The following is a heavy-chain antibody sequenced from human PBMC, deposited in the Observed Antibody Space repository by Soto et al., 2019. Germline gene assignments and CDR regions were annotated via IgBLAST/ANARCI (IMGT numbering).Heavy chain of an antibody. D-gene: IGHD3-10*01. V-gene: IGHV3-74*01. CDR1: GFTFSSYW. CDR3: ARGAMGNYYNDY. CDR2: IKGDGIST. Sequence: EVHLVESGGGLVQSGGSLRLSCAASGFTFSSYWMHWVRQAPGKGLVWVSRIKGDGISTNYADSVKGRFTISRDNAKDTVFLQMHGLCADDTAVYYCARGAMGNYYNDYWGQGTLVTVSS. J-gene: IGHJ4*02.